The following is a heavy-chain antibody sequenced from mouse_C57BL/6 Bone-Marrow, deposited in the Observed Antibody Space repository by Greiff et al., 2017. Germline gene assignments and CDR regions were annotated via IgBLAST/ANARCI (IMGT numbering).Heavy chain of an antibody. J-gene: IGHJ3*01. CDR3: ARGVGDEAWFAY. D-gene: IGHD1-1*01. Sequence: EVQLVESGGGLVQPGGSLKLSCAASGFPFSDYYMYWVRQTPEKRLEWVAYISNGGGSTYYPDTVKGRFTISRDNAKNTLYLQMSRLKSEDTAMYYCARGVGDEAWFAYWGQGTLVTVSA. CDR1: GFPFSDYY. CDR2: ISNGGGST. V-gene: IGHV5-12*01.